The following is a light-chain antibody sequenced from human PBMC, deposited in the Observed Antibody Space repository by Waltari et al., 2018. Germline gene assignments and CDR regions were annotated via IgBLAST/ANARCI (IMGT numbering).Light chain of an antibody. V-gene: IGKV3-15*01. CDR1: QNVTTN. CDR3: QKYNDAPWT. J-gene: IGKJ1*01. CDR2: GAS. Sequence: REVTQSPATLSLSPGERATLSCRASQNVTTNLAWFQQKPGQTPRLLIYGASTRATDIPARFSGSGSGTDFTLTINGLQSEDFAVYYCQKYNDAPWTFGRGTRVEIK.